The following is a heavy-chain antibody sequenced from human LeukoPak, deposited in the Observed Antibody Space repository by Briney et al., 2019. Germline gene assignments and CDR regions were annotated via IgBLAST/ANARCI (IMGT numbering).Heavy chain of an antibody. J-gene: IGHJ4*02. V-gene: IGHV3-74*01. CDR2: INSDGSSR. CDR1: GFTFSNYW. CDR3: ASASSHRIAAGGDY. D-gene: IGHD6-13*01. Sequence: GGSLRLSCAASGFTFSNYWMHWVRQAPGKGLVWVSRINSDGSSRNYADSVKGRFTISRDNAKNTLYLQMNSLRAEDTAVYYCASASSHRIAAGGDYWGQGTLITVSS.